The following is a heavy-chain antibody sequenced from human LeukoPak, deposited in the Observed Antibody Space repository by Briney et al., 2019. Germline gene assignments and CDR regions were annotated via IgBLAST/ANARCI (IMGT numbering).Heavy chain of an antibody. CDR3: ARGDSSTWYSWFDP. D-gene: IGHD6-13*01. V-gene: IGHV4-59*01. CDR2: IYYSGST. CDR1: GGSISSYY. J-gene: IGHJ5*02. Sequence: SETLSLTCTVSGGSISSYYWSWIRQPPGKGLEWIGYIYYSGSTNYNPSLKSRVTISVDTSKNQFSLNLTSVTAADTAVYFCARGDSSTWYSWFDPWGRGTLVTVSS.